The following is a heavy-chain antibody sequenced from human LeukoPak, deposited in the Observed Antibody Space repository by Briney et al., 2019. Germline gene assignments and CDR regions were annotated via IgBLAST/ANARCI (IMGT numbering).Heavy chain of an antibody. D-gene: IGHD6-19*01. CDR3: ARGGRSSGWRGRRYYFDY. J-gene: IGHJ4*02. V-gene: IGHV4-34*01. Sequence: SETLSLTCAVYGGSFSGYYWSWIRQPPGKGLEWIGEINHSGSTNYNPSLKSRVTISVDTSKNQFSLKLSSVTAADTAVYYCARGGRSSGWRGRRYYFDYWGQGTLVTVSS. CDR1: GGSFSGYY. CDR2: INHSGST.